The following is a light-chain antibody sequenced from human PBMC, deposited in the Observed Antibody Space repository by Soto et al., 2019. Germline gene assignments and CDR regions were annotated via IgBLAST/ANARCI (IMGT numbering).Light chain of an antibody. V-gene: IGLV1-40*01. CDR2: GNS. CDR3: QSYDSSLGGNYV. J-gene: IGLJ1*01. CDR1: SSNIGAHYD. Sequence: QSVLTQPPSVSGAPGQRVTISCTGSSSNIGAHYDVHWYQQLPGTAPKLLIYGNSNRPSGVPDRFSGSKSGTSASLAITGLQAEDEADYYCQSYDSSLGGNYVFGTGTKVTVL.